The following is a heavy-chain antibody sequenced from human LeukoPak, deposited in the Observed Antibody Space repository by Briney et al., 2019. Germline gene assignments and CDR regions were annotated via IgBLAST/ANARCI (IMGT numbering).Heavy chain of an antibody. V-gene: IGHV4-39*07. D-gene: IGHD5-12*01. Sequence: PSETLSLTCTVSGGSISSSSYYWGWIRQPPGKGLEWIGSIYYSGSTYYNPSLKSRVTISVDTSKNQFSLKLSSVTAADTAVYYCARDKHDSGYDLGYFDYWGQGTLVTVSS. CDR2: IYYSGST. CDR3: ARDKHDSGYDLGYFDY. CDR1: GGSISSSSYY. J-gene: IGHJ4*02.